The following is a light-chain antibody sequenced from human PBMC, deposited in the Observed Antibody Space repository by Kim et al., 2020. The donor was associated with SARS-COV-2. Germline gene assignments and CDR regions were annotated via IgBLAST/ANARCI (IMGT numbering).Light chain of an antibody. CDR2: KVS. V-gene: IGKV2-30*01. CDR1: QSLVFSDGKPD. Sequence: SISCRYSQSLVFSDGKPDLNWFHQMPGQSPRRLIYKVSTRDSGVPDRFSGSGSGTDCTLKISRVEAEDVGVYYCMYGTHWPPSFTFGGGTKVDIK. CDR3: MYGTHWPPSFT. J-gene: IGKJ4*01.